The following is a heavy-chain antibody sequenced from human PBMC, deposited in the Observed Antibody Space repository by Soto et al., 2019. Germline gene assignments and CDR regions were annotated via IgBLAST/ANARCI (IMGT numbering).Heavy chain of an antibody. CDR3: ARGEGYGRPYYFDY. D-gene: IGHD5-18*01. CDR1: GFTFSSYA. Sequence: QVQLVESGGGVVQPGRSLRLSCAASGFTFSSYAMQWVRQAPGKGLEWVAVISYDGSNKYYADSVKGRFTISRDNSKNTLYLQMNSLRAEDTAVYYCARGEGYGRPYYFDYWGQGTLVTVSS. J-gene: IGHJ4*02. CDR2: ISYDGSNK. V-gene: IGHV3-30-3*01.